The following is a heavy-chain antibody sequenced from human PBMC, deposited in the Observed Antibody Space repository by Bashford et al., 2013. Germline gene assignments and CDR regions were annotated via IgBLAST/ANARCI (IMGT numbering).Heavy chain of an antibody. V-gene: IGHV1-2*02. CDR2: INPNSGGA. CDR3: ARSHYDLLTGYHETFDS. Sequence: ASVKVSCKTSGYTFTDYHIHWVRQAPRQGLEWMGWINPNSGGANYAQKFQGRVSMTRDTSVGTAYMELSRLRFDDTAIYFCARSHYDLLTGYHETFDSWGQGALVTVSS. CDR1: GYTFTDYH. J-gene: IGHJ4*02. D-gene: IGHD3-9*01.